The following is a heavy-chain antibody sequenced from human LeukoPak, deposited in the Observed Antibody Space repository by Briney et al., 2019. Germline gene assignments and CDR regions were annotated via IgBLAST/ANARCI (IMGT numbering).Heavy chain of an antibody. V-gene: IGHV3-49*03. CDR2: IRRIPSGGTT. Sequence: GGSPRLSCVTSGFTFTDYAISWFRQAPGKGLEWVGFIRRIPSGGTTDYAASVKGRFTISRDNSKSIAYLQMNSLESEDTAMYYCTRGIGYTYGWSDWGQGTLVTVSS. D-gene: IGHD5-18*01. J-gene: IGHJ4*02. CDR3: TRGIGYTYGWSD. CDR1: GFTFTDYA.